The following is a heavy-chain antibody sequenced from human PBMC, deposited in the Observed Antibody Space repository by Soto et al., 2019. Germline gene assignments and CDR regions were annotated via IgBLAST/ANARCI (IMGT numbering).Heavy chain of an antibody. CDR3: AHIPNYYQYDWFDP. Sequence: QITLKESGPTLVKPTQTLTLTCTFSGFSLTTRGVGVGWIRQPPAKALECLALIYWDDDKRYSPSLQSRLSITKDTSKNQVVLTMTNVDPVDTATYYCAHIPNYYQYDWFDPWGQGTLVSVSS. V-gene: IGHV2-5*02. D-gene: IGHD3-16*01. CDR1: GFSLTTRGVG. CDR2: IYWDDDK. J-gene: IGHJ5*02.